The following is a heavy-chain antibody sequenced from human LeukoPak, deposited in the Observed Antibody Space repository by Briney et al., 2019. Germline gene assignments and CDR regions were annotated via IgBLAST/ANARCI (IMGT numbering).Heavy chain of an antibody. CDR3: ARGVDFWSGYQNWFDP. J-gene: IGHJ5*02. D-gene: IGHD3-3*01. Sequence: SETLSLTCTVSGGSISNYYWSWIRQPAGKGLEWIGRTYTSGSTNYNPSLKSRVTMSVDTSKNQFSLNLSSVTAADTAVYYCARGVDFWSGYQNWFDPWGQGTLVSVSS. CDR2: TYTSGST. V-gene: IGHV4-4*07. CDR1: GGSISNYY.